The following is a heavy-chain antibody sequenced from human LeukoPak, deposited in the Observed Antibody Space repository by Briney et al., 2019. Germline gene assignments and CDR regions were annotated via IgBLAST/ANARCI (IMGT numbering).Heavy chain of an antibody. CDR2: IYYSGST. J-gene: IGHJ6*03. CDR1: GGSISSSSYY. Sequence: SETLSLTCTVSGGSISSSSYYWGWIRQPPGKGLEWIGSIYYSGSTYYNPSLKSRVTISVDTSKNQFSLKLSSVTAADTAVYYCARSEDTAIVGYYMDVWGKGTTVTVSS. D-gene: IGHD5-18*01. V-gene: IGHV4-39*01. CDR3: ARSEDTAIVGYYMDV.